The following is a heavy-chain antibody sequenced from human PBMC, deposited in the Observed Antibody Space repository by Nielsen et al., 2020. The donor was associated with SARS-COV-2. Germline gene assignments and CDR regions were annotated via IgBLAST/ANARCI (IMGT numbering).Heavy chain of an antibody. Sequence: ASVNSCKASGYTFTGYYMHWVRQAPGQGLEWMGWINPNSGGTNYAQKFQGWVTMTRDTSISTAYMELSRLRSDDTAVYYCARGPLRYGMDVWGQGTTVTVSS. CDR3: ARGPLRYGMDV. CDR2: INPNSGGT. V-gene: IGHV1-2*04. CDR1: GYTFTGYY. J-gene: IGHJ6*02.